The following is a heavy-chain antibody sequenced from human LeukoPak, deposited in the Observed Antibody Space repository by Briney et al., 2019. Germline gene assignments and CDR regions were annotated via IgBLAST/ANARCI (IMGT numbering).Heavy chain of an antibody. V-gene: IGHV1-24*01. CDR3: ARDLFKDDHSGYEDDY. CDR2: FDPEDGET. CDR1: GYTLTELS. Sequence: GASVKVSCKVSGYTLTELSMHWVRQAPGKGLEWMGGFDPEDGETIYAQKFQGRVTMTEDTSTDTAYMELSSLRSEDTAVYYCARDLFKDDHSGYEDDYWGQGTLVTVSS. D-gene: IGHD5-12*01. J-gene: IGHJ4*02.